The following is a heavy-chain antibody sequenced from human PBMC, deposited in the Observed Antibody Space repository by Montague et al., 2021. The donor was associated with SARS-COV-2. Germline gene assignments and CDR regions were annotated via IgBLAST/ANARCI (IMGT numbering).Heavy chain of an antibody. V-gene: IGHV4-59*01. J-gene: IGHJ6*02. CDR2: INYSGST. Sequence: SETLSLTCTVAGGSISSYYWSWIRQPPGKGLEWIGYINYSGSTNYNPSLKSRVTMSVDTSKNQFSLNLSSATAADTAVYYCARNLVVHYWYGMDVWGQGTTVTVSS. CDR1: GGSISSYY. D-gene: IGHD2-15*01. CDR3: ARNLVVHYWYGMDV.